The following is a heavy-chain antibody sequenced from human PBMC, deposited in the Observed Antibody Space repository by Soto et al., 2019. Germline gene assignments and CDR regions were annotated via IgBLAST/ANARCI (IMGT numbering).Heavy chain of an antibody. Sequence: GGSLRLSCAASGFTFSSYGMHWVRQAPGKGLEWVAVIWYDGSNKYYADSVKGRFTISRDNSKNTLYLQMNSLRAEDTAVYYCARALGVYCGGDCALDYWGQGTLVTVSS. D-gene: IGHD2-21*02. CDR1: GFTFSSYG. V-gene: IGHV3-33*01. J-gene: IGHJ4*02. CDR2: IWYDGSNK. CDR3: ARALGVYCGGDCALDY.